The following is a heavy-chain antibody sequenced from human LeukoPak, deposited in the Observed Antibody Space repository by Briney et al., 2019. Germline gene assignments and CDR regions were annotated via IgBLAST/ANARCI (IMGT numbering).Heavy chain of an antibody. CDR1: GFTFSTYA. D-gene: IGHD3-10*01. CDR2: LYSGGNT. Sequence: GGSLRLSCAAPGFTFSTYAMSWVRQAPGKGLEWVSVLYSGGNTYYTDSVKGRFAISRDYSRNTVYLQMNSLRAEDTAVYYCARESGFGELFPYAFDIWGQGTVVTVSS. CDR3: ARESGFGELFPYAFDI. V-gene: IGHV3-53*01. J-gene: IGHJ3*02.